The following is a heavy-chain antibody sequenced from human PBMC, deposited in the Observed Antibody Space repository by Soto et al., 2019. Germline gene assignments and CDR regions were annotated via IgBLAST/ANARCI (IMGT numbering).Heavy chain of an antibody. CDR3: AKDRDDCSGGSCYGYYYDGMDV. D-gene: IGHD2-15*01. CDR2: ISYDGSNK. V-gene: IGHV3-30*18. Sequence: QVQLVESGGGVVQPGRSLRLSCAASGFTFSSYGMHWVRQAPGKGLEWVAVISYDGSNKYYADSVKGRFTISRDNSKNTLYLQMNSLRAEDTAVYYCAKDRDDCSGGSCYGYYYDGMDVWGQGTTVTVSS. CDR1: GFTFSSYG. J-gene: IGHJ6*02.